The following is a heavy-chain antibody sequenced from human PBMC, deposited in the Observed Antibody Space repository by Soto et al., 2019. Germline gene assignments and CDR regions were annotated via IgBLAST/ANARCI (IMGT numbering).Heavy chain of an antibody. CDR2: MSPNSGNT. Sequence: QVQLVQSGAEVKKPGASVKVSCKASGYTFTNYDINWVRQAAGQGLEWMGWMSPNSGNTGYAQKFQGRITMTRSTSIATAYMELSGLTSEDSAVYYCARNPPNTGYFDPWCRGTQVTVSS. CDR1: GYTFTNYD. J-gene: IGHJ4*02. D-gene: IGHD1-1*01. CDR3: ARNPPNTGYFDP. V-gene: IGHV1-8*01.